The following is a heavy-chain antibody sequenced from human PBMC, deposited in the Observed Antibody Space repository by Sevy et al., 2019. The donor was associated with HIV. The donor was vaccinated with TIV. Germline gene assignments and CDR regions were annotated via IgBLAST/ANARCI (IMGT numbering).Heavy chain of an antibody. V-gene: IGHV3-30*18. CDR2: ISYDGSNK. CDR3: AKDQRWLQSYYYYGMDV. CDR1: GFTFSDYG. Sequence: GGSLRLSCAASGFTFSDYGMHWVRQAPGKGLEWVVVISYDGSNKYYADSVKGRFTISRDNSKNTLHLQMNSLRAEDTAVYYCAKDQRWLQSYYYYGMDVWGQGTTVTVSS. D-gene: IGHD5-12*01. J-gene: IGHJ6*02.